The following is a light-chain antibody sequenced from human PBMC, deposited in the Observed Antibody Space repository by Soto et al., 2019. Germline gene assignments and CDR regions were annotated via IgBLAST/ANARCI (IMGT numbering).Light chain of an antibody. V-gene: IGKV1-5*01. J-gene: IGKJ2*01. Sequence: DIQMTQSPSTLSASVGDRVTITCRASQSISSWLAWYQQKPGKAPKLLIYDASSLESGAPSRFSGSGSGTEFTLTISSLQPDAFATYYCQQYNSYPRYTFGQGTKLEIK. CDR2: DAS. CDR1: QSISSW. CDR3: QQYNSYPRYT.